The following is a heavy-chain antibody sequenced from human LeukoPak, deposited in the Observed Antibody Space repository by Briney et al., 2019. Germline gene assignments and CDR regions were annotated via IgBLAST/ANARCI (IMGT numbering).Heavy chain of an antibody. CDR3: AKDRYSGLNTIDY. CDR2: ISYDGSYK. CDR1: EFTFSTYG. D-gene: IGHD6-13*01. J-gene: IGHJ4*02. Sequence: GGSLRLSCAASEFTFSTYGMHWVRQAPGKGLEWVAVISYDGSYKFYADSVKGRFTISRDNSKSTLYLQMNSLRAGDTAVYYCAKDRYSGLNTIDYWGQGTLVTVSS. V-gene: IGHV3-30*18.